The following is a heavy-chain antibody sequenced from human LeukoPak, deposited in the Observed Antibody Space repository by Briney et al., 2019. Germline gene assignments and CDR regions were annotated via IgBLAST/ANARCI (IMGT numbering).Heavy chain of an antibody. V-gene: IGHV4-61*09. D-gene: IGHD3-10*01. Sequence: SQTLSLTCTVSGGSISSGSYYWSWIRQPAGKGLEWIGEINHSGSTNYNPSLKSRVTISVDTSKNQFPLKLSSVTAADTAVYYCARQSAYYYGSGSYYNTGRSDYWGQGTLVTVSS. CDR3: ARQSAYYYGSGSYYNTGRSDY. CDR2: INHSGST. CDR1: GGSISSGSYY. J-gene: IGHJ4*02.